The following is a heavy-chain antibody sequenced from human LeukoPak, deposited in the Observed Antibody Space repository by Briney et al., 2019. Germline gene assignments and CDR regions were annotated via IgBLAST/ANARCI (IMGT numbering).Heavy chain of an antibody. Sequence: PSQTLSLTCAISGDSVSSNSAAWNWIRRSPSRGLEWLGRTYYRSKWHNDYAVSVKSRITINPDTSKNQFSLQLNSVTPEDTAVYYCARGARYSYGFTWFDPWGQGTLVTVSS. CDR1: GDSVSSNSAA. CDR2: TYYRSKWHN. CDR3: ARGARYSYGFTWFDP. D-gene: IGHD5-18*01. J-gene: IGHJ5*02. V-gene: IGHV6-1*01.